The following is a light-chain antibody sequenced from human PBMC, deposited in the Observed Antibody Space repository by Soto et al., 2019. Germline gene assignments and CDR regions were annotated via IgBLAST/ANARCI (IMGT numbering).Light chain of an antibody. CDR2: DVT. J-gene: IGLJ2*01. Sequence: QSALTQPASVSGSPGQSITISCTGTSSDVGGYHYVSWYQQHPGKAPKVMIYDVTDRPSGVSNRFSGSKSGDTASLTISGLQAEDEADYYCSSYTSSSTLVFGGGTKLTV. V-gene: IGLV2-14*01. CDR1: SSDVGGYHY. CDR3: SSYTSSSTLV.